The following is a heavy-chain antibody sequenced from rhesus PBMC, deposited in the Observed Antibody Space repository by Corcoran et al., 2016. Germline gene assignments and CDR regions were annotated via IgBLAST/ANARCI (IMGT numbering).Heavy chain of an antibody. CDR1: GFTFGSYY. V-gene: IGHV3-8*01. D-gene: IGHD3-3*01. CDR3: ARDLAYNIWTGYLYY. Sequence: EVQLVESGGGLVQPGGSLRLSCTGSGFTFGSYYMSWVRQAPGKGLEWVSAINTGGGNTWYTDSVKGRFTISKENAKNTLYLQMDSLRAEDTAVYYCARDLAYNIWTGYLYYWGQGVLVTVSS. CDR2: INTGGGNT. J-gene: IGHJ4*01.